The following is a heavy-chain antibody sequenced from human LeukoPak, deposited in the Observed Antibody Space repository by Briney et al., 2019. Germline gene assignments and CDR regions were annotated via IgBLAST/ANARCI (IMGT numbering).Heavy chain of an antibody. D-gene: IGHD2-2*01. Sequence: GGSLRLSCAASGFTVSSNYMSWVRQAPGKGLEWVSGINWNSGSIDYADSVKGRFTISRDNAKNSLYLQMNSLRVEDMALYYCAKDINRCSGTSCYLGYFDYWGQGTLVTVSS. CDR1: GFTVSSNY. CDR3: AKDINRCSGTSCYLGYFDY. V-gene: IGHV3-9*03. J-gene: IGHJ4*02. CDR2: INWNSGSI.